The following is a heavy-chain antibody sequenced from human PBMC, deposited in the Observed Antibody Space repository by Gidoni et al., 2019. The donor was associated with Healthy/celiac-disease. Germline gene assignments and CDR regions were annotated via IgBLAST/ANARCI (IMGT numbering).Heavy chain of an antibody. J-gene: IGHJ4*02. D-gene: IGHD5-12*01. CDR3: ARSRWLPHFDY. Sequence: QVQLQPWGAGLLKPSETLSLTCAVYGGSFSGYYWSWIRQPPGKGLEWIGEINHSGSTNYNPSLKSRVTISVDTSKNQFSLKLSSVTAADTAVYYCARSRWLPHFDYWGQGTLVTVSS. CDR1: GGSFSGYY. V-gene: IGHV4-34*01. CDR2: INHSGST.